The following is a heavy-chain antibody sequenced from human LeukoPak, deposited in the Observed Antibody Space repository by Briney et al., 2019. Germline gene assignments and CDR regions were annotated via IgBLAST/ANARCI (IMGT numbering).Heavy chain of an antibody. J-gene: IGHJ4*02. CDR1: GLSFSTYD. CDR3: AKKPATIKFPFDI. CDR2: ISTTGGYT. D-gene: IGHD5-24*01. V-gene: IGHV3-23*01. Sequence: GGSLRLSCVGSGLSFSTYDMGWVRQTPGKGLEWVSAISTTGGYTEDADSVKGRFTISRDNSQNTLFLQMHSLRAEDTAVYYCAKKPATIKFPFDIWGQGTLVTVSP.